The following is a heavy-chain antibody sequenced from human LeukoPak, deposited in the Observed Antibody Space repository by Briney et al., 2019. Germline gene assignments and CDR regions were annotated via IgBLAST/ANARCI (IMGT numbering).Heavy chain of an antibody. J-gene: IGHJ4*02. CDR1: GLSFSTYD. CDR3: AKKPATIKFPFDI. CDR2: ISTTGGYT. D-gene: IGHD5-24*01. V-gene: IGHV3-23*01. Sequence: GGSLRLSCVGSGLSFSTYDMGWVRQTPGKGLEWVSAISTTGGYTEDADSVKGRFTISRDNSQNTLFLQMHSLRAEDTAVYYCAKKPATIKFPFDIWGQGTLVTVSP.